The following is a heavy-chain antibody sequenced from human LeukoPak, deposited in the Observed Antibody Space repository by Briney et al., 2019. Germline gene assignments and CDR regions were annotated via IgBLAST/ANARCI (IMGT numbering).Heavy chain of an antibody. V-gene: IGHV4-4*07. CDR3: ARDGGVVPATYYYYYMDV. CDR1: GGSISSYY. Sequence: SETLSLTCTVSGGSISSYYWSWIRQPAGKGLEWIGRIYTSGSTNYNPSLKSRVTMSVGTSKNQFSLKLSSVTAADTAVYYCARDGGVVPATYYYYYMDVWGKGTTVTVSS. J-gene: IGHJ6*03. D-gene: IGHD2-2*01. CDR2: IYTSGST.